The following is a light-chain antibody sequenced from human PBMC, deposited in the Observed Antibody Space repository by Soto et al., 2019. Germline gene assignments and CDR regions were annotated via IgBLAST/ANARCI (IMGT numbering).Light chain of an antibody. CDR3: QQYGSSGT. Sequence: IVLTQSPGTLSLSPGDRVTLSCLASQSVSNNYVACYQQKPGHAPRLLIYGASNRATGIPDRFSGSWAGTDFTLTSSILEPEYFAVYYFQQYGSSGTFGQGTKVDIK. V-gene: IGKV3-20*01. J-gene: IGKJ1*01. CDR2: GAS. CDR1: QSVSNNY.